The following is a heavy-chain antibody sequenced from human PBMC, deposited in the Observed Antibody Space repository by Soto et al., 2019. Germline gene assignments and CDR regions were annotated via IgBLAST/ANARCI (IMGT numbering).Heavy chain of an antibody. CDR1: GFTFSSYW. CDR3: ARDCSGGSCYYPHYYYYYMDV. J-gene: IGHJ6*03. V-gene: IGHV3-74*01. D-gene: IGHD2-15*01. Sequence: GSLRLSCAASGFTFSSYWMHWVRQAPGKGLVWVSRINSDGSSTSYADSVKGRFTISRDNAKNTLYLQMNSLRAEDTAVYYCARDCSGGSCYYPHYYYYYMDVWGKGTTVTVSS. CDR2: INSDGSST.